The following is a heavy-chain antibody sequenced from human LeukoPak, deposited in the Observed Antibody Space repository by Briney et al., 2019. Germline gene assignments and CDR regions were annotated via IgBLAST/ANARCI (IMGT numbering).Heavy chain of an antibody. V-gene: IGHV3-33*01. D-gene: IGHD6-13*01. CDR1: GFTFSNYG. J-gene: IGHJ4*02. CDR3: ATGPQSAAAGIFDY. CDR2: IYYDGSTT. Sequence: PGRSLRLSCAASGFTFSNYGMHWVRQAPGKGLEWVAVIYYDGSTTYYADSVKGRFTISRDNSMSTLYLQMNSLRAEDTAVYYCATGPQSAAAGIFDYWGQGTLVTVSS.